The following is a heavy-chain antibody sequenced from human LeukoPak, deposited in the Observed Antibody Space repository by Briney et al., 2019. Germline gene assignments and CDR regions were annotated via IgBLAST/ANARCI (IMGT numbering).Heavy chain of an antibody. V-gene: IGHV3-30*14. CDR2: ISYDGSNK. J-gene: IGHJ4*02. CDR1: GFTFSSYA. Sequence: GGSLRLSCAASGFTFSSYAMHWVRQAPGKGLEWVAVISYDGSNKYYADSVKGRFTISRDDSSNTLYLQMSSLRAEDTAVYYCARRPSGNDWAYFDHWGQGNLVIVSS. CDR3: ARRPSGNDWAYFDH. D-gene: IGHD3-9*01.